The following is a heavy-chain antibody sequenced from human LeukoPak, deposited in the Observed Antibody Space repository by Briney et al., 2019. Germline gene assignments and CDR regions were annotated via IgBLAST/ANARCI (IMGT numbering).Heavy chain of an antibody. J-gene: IGHJ2*01. V-gene: IGHV3-13*01. Sequence: GGSLRLSCAASGFSLNYYDMHWVRQVAGKGLEWVSAIGTAGDTYYPGSVKGRFTISRENAKNSLYLQMNSLRAGDTAVYYCARGDGDYSRGWYFDLWGRGTLVTVSS. CDR3: ARGDGDYSRGWYFDL. CDR2: IGTAGDT. CDR1: GFSLNYYD. D-gene: IGHD4-17*01.